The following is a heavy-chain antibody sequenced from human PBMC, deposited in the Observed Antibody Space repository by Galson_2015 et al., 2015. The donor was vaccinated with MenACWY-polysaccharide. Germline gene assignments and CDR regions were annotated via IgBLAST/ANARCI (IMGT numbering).Heavy chain of an antibody. J-gene: IGHJ4*02. D-gene: IGHD3-22*01. V-gene: IGHV4-30-2*06. CDR1: GGSISGYY. CDR3: ARFTDSSGYYESHFDY. CDR2: IYHSGST. Sequence: TLSLTCTVSGGSISGYYWSWIRQSPGQGLEWIGYIYHSGSTYYNPSLKSRVTISVDRSKNQFSLKLSSVTAADTAVYYCARFTDSSGYYESHFDYWGQGTLVTVSS.